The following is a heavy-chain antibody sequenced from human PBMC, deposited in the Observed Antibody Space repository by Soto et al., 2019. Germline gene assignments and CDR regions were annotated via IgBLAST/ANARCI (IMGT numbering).Heavy chain of an antibody. V-gene: IGHV3-48*03. CDR2: ISGNGTTI. CDR3: VRDFRRFLGWPSKGDFYFGMDV. CDR1: GFTFSRYE. Sequence: EVQLVESGGGLVQPGGSLRLSCAASGFTFSRYEMNWVRQAPGKGLQWLSYISGNGTTIYYADSVKGRFTISRDNAKNSLDMPMNRLRCEDTALYYWVRDFRRFLGWPSKGDFYFGMDVWGQGTTVPVSS. D-gene: IGHD3-3*01. J-gene: IGHJ6*02.